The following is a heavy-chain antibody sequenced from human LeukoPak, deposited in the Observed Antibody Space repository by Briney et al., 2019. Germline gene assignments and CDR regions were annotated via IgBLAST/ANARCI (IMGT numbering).Heavy chain of an antibody. D-gene: IGHD2-8*01. J-gene: IGHJ6*02. Sequence: PSETLSLTCTVSGGSISSGGYYWSWIRQHPGKGLEWIGYIYYSGSTYYNPSLKSRVTISVDKSKNQFSLKLSSVTAADTAVYYCARCTCYYGMDVWGQGTTVTVSS. CDR3: ARCTCYYGMDV. CDR2: IYYSGST. V-gene: IGHV4-31*03. CDR1: GGSISSGGYY.